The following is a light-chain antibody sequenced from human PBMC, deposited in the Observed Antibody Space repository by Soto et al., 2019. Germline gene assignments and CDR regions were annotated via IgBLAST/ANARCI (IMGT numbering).Light chain of an antibody. Sequence: QPVPPQSPSASASLGASVKLTCTLSSGHSSYAIAWHQQQPEKGPRYLMKLNSAGSHSKGDGIPDRFSGSSSGAERYLTISSLQSEDEADYYCQTWGTGIWVFGGGTKLTVL. V-gene: IGLV4-69*01. CDR2: LNSAGSH. CDR3: QTWGTGIWV. CDR1: SGHSSYA. J-gene: IGLJ3*02.